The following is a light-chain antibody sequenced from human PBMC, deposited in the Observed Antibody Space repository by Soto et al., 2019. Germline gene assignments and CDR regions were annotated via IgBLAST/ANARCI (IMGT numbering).Light chain of an antibody. CDR2: DVS. CDR1: SSEVGGYNY. V-gene: IGLV2-14*01. Sequence: QSALTQPASVSGSPGQSITISCTGTSSEVGGYNYVSWYQQHPGKASKLMIYDVSNRPSGVSNRFSGSKAGNTASLTISGLQAEDEADYYCSSYTSSSTPYVVFGGGTKVHVL. J-gene: IGLJ2*01. CDR3: SSYTSSSTPYVV.